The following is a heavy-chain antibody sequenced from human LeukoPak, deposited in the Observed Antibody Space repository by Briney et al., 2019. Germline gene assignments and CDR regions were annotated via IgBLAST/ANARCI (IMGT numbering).Heavy chain of an antibody. Sequence: GRSLRLSCAASGFTFSSYGMHWVRQAPGKGLEWVAVIWYDGSNEYCADSVKGRFTISRDNSKNTLYLQMNSLRVEDTAVYYCARVYYDILTGYYTFDYWGQGTLVTVSS. CDR3: ARVYYDILTGYYTFDY. D-gene: IGHD3-9*01. J-gene: IGHJ4*02. V-gene: IGHV3-33*01. CDR1: GFTFSSYG. CDR2: IWYDGSNE.